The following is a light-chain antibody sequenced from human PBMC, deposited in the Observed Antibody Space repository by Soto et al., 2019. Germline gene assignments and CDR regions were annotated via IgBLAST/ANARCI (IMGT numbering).Light chain of an antibody. J-gene: IGKJ1*01. V-gene: IGKV1-5*01. Sequence: DIKMTQSPSTLSASVGDRVTITCRASQSINNWLAWYQQKPGKAPKLLIYDASSLESGVPSRFSGSGSGTEFTLTIISLQPDDFATYYCQQYNSNGTFCQGTKVDIK. CDR2: DAS. CDR1: QSINNW. CDR3: QQYNSNGT.